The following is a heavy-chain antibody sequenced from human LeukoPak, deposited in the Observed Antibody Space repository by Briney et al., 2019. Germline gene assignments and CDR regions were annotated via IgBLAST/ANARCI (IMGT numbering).Heavy chain of an antibody. CDR2: IRSKAYGGTT. J-gene: IGHJ4*02. CDR3: EVWAFGY. D-gene: IGHD7-27*01. Sequence: GGSLRLSCTASGFTFGDYAMSWVRQAPWKGLEWVGFIRSKAYGGTTEYAASVKGRFTISRDDSKSIAYLQMNSLKTEDTAVYYCEVWAFGYWGQGTLVTVSS. CDR1: GFTFGDYA. V-gene: IGHV3-49*04.